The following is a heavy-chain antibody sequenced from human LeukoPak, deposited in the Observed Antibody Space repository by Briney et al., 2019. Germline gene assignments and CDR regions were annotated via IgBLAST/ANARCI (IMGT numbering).Heavy chain of an antibody. CDR1: GYTFTSYG. CDR3: ARACTRGVIYPYYYYYYMDG. Sequence: GASVKVSCKASGYTFTSYGISWVRQAPGQGLEWMGWISAYNGNTNYAQKLQGRVTMTTDTSTSTAYMELRSLRSDDTAVYYCARACTRGVIYPYYYYYYMDGWGKGTTVTVSS. J-gene: IGHJ6*03. D-gene: IGHD3-10*01. V-gene: IGHV1-18*01. CDR2: ISAYNGNT.